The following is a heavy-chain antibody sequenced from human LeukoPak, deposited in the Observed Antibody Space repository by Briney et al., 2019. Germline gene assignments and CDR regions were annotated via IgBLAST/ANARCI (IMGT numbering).Heavy chain of an antibody. J-gene: IGHJ3*02. CDR3: ARGPRSVLRYLDWLSSNAFDI. V-gene: IGHV4-59*01. CDR1: GGSISSYY. Sequence: SETLSLTCTVSGGSISSYYWSWIRQPPGKGLEWIGYIYDSGSTNYNPSLKGRVTIAVDTSKNQFSLKLSSVTAAATSVYYCARGPRSVLRYLDWLSSNAFDIWSQGTMVTVSS. D-gene: IGHD3-9*01. CDR2: IYDSGST.